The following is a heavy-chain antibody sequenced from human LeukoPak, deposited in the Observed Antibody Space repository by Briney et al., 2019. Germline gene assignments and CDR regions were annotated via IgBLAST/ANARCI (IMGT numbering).Heavy chain of an antibody. V-gene: IGHV1-18*01. D-gene: IGHD4-23*01. CDR2: ISAYNGNT. Sequence: GASVKVSCKASGYTFTSYGISWVRQAPGQGLEWMGWISAYNGNTNYAQKLQGRVTMTTDTSTSTAYMELRSLRSDDTAVYYCARDRATVAPGDFVYWGQGTLVTVSS. J-gene: IGHJ4*02. CDR1: GYTFTSYG. CDR3: ARDRATVAPGDFVY.